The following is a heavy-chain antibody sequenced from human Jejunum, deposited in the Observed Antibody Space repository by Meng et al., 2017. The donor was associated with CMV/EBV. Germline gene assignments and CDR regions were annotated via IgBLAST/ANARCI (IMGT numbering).Heavy chain of an antibody. V-gene: IGHV1-18*01. Sequence: NAWGRQAPGQGIEWLERVNSNYSNPNDAQKYQGRITMTTDTATSTAYLEMRSLRHDDTAVYYCARELFVQELGMDYWGQGTLVTVSS. J-gene: IGHJ4*02. CDR3: ARELFVQELGMDY. D-gene: IGHD3-3*01. CDR2: VNSNYSNP.